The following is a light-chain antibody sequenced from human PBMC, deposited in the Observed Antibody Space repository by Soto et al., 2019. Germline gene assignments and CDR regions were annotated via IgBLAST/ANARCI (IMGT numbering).Light chain of an antibody. J-gene: IGKJ1*01. CDR1: QNVDSN. Sequence: EIVMTQSPATLSVSPGEGATLSCRASQNVDSNLAWYHQKPGQGPRLLIFGASTRATGIPARFRGSGSGTEFTLTITSLQSEDFAVYYCHQYNNWPLWTFGQGTKVEIK. CDR3: HQYNNWPLWT. CDR2: GAS. V-gene: IGKV3-15*01.